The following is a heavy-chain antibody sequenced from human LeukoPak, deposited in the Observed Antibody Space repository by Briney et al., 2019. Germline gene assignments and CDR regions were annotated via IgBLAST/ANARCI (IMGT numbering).Heavy chain of an antibody. V-gene: IGHV1-2*02. Sequence: GASVKVSCKASGYTFTGHYIHWVRQAPGQGLEWMGWINPNSGGTNYAQKFQGRVTMTRDTSISTAYMELSRLRSDDTAVYYCARGRRIIVVVPAAMADYWGQGTLVTVSS. J-gene: IGHJ4*02. CDR1: GYTFTGHY. D-gene: IGHD2-2*01. CDR3: ARGRRIIVVVPAAMADY. CDR2: INPNSGGT.